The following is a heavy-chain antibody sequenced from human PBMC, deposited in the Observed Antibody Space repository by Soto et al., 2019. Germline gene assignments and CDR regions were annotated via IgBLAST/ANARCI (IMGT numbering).Heavy chain of an antibody. D-gene: IGHD2-15*01. Sequence: GGSLRLSCAASGFTFSSYGMHWVRQAPGKGLEWVAVIWYDGSNKYYADSVKGRFTISRDNSKNTLYLQMNSLRAEDTAVYYCARESRGYCSGGSCYPDSYWGQGTLVTVSS. CDR2: IWYDGSNK. CDR1: GFTFSSYG. J-gene: IGHJ4*02. V-gene: IGHV3-33*01. CDR3: ARESRGYCSGGSCYPDSY.